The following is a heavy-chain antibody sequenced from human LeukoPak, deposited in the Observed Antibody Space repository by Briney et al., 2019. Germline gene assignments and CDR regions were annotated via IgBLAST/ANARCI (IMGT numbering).Heavy chain of an antibody. Sequence: SETLSLTCTVSGGSIISGSYYWGWIRQPPGKGLEWIGSIYYSGSTYYNPSLKSRVTISVDTSKNQFSLKLSSVTAADTAAYYCARRNIPLTVVVFDAFDVWGQGTTVIVSS. CDR2: IYYSGST. V-gene: IGHV4-39*01. CDR3: ARRNIPLTVVVFDAFDV. D-gene: IGHD3-22*01. CDR1: GGSIISGSYY. J-gene: IGHJ3*01.